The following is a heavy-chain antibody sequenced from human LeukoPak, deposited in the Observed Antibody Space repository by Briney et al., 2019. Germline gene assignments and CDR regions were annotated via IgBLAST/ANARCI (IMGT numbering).Heavy chain of an antibody. V-gene: IGHV3-7*05. D-gene: IGHD3-16*01. Sequence: GGSLRLSCAATGFTFSRFWMNWIRQGPGRGLEWVANIDQSGGRNNYVESVKGRFTISRDNDKNSLFLEMSSLRADDTAVYFCARDVEGGTFDIWGQGTTVTVSS. CDR3: ARDVEGGTFDI. CDR1: GFTFSRFW. J-gene: IGHJ3*02. CDR2: IDQSGGRN.